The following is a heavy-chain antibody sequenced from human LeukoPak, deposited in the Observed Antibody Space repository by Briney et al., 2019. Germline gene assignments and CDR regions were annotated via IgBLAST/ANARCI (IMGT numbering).Heavy chain of an antibody. CDR3: ARRRDYFDY. CDR1: GFDLSDYH. CDR2: ISSSGGNI. Sequence: GGSLRLSCVVSGFDLSDYHMSWIRQAPGEGLEWISYISSSGGNIYFADSVKGRFTMSRDNARGSLYLQMNSLTADDTAIYYCARRRDYFDYWGQGTLVTVSS. V-gene: IGHV3-11*01. J-gene: IGHJ4*02.